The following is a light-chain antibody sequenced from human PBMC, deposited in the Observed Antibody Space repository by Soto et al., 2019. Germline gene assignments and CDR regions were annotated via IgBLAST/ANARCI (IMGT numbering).Light chain of an antibody. V-gene: IGKV1-5*01. J-gene: IGKJ1*01. Sequence: DVQMTQSPSTLSASVGDRDSITCRASQSISGWLAWYQQKPGKAPKLLIYDASSLQSGVPSRFSGSGYGTEFTLTISSRQPDDFATYYCQQYSSYPGTFGQGTKVEIK. CDR3: QQYSSYPGT. CDR1: QSISGW. CDR2: DAS.